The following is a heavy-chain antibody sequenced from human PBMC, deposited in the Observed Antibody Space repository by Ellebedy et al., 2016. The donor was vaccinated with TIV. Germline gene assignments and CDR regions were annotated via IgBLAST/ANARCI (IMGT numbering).Heavy chain of an antibody. CDR2: IYWNGDK. J-gene: IGHJ5*02. Sequence: SGPTLVXPTQTLTLTCTFSGFSLNTSGVGVGWIRQPPGKALEWLALIYWNGDKYYSPSLKNRLTITKDTSKNQVVLTMTNMDPVDTATYYCSHRLLGGWFDPWGQGTLVTVSS. V-gene: IGHV2-5*01. CDR3: SHRLLGGWFDP. CDR1: GFSLNTSGVG.